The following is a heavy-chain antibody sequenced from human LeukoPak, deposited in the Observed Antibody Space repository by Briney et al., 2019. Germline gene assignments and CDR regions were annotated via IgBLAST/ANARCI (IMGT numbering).Heavy chain of an antibody. CDR3: VRGVGVSRFNYFDP. V-gene: IGHV3-33*01. CDR1: GFTFSSFG. Sequence: GGSLRLSCAASGFTFSSFGMHWVRQAPGKGLEWVAVIWYDASDRYYADSVKGRFTISRDNSKNTLFLQMNSLGDDDTAVYYCVRGVGVSRFNYFDPWGQGTLVVVSS. CDR2: IWYDASDR. J-gene: IGHJ5*02. D-gene: IGHD5-24*01.